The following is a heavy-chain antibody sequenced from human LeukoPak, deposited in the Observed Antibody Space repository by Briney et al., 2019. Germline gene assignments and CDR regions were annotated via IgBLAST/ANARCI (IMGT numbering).Heavy chain of an antibody. CDR1: GFTFDDYA. D-gene: IGHD3-10*01. Sequence: GGSLRLSCAASGFTFDDYAMHWVRQAPGKGLEWVSGISWNSGSIGYADSVKGRFTISRDNAKNSLYLQMNSLRAEDTALYYCAKGLYYYGSGSPYTPFDYWGQGTLVTVSS. CDR3: AKGLYYYGSGSPYTPFDY. CDR2: ISWNSGSI. J-gene: IGHJ4*02. V-gene: IGHV3-9*01.